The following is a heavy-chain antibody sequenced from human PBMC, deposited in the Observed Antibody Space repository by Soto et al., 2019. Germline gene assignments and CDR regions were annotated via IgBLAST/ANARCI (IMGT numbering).Heavy chain of an antibody. D-gene: IGHD3-9*01. J-gene: IGHJ4*02. CDR3: ARRDMLTGYVYFDY. V-gene: IGHV5-51*01. CDR1: GYTFTKYW. CDR2: IYPDDSDT. Sequence: PGESLKISCQASGYTFTKYWVGWVRQMPGKGLEWMGIIYPDDSDTRYSPSFQGHVTISADKSISTAYLQWSSLKASDSATYSCARRDMLTGYVYFDYWGKGTQVTVSS.